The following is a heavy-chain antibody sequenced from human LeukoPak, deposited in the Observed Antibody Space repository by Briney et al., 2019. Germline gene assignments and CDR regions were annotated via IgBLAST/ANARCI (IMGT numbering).Heavy chain of an antibody. Sequence: SETLSLTCTVSGGSISSYYWSWIRQPPGKGLEWIGYIYYSGSTNCNPSLKSRVTISVDTSKNQFSLKLSSVTAADTAVYYCARDQDSSGYYLDYWGQGTLVTVSS. CDR1: GGSISSYY. CDR3: ARDQDSSGYYLDY. D-gene: IGHD3-22*01. J-gene: IGHJ4*02. V-gene: IGHV4-59*01. CDR2: IYYSGST.